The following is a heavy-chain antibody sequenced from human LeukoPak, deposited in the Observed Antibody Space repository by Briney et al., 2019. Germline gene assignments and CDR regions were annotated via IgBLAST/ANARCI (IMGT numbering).Heavy chain of an antibody. CDR2: MNPNSGNT. J-gene: IGHJ4*02. CDR3: ARGVDSSGYYAIDY. CDR1: GYTFTSYD. V-gene: IGHV1-8*03. Sequence: GASVKVSCKASGYTFTSYDINWVRQATGQGLEWMGWMNPNSGNTGYAQKFQGRVTITRNTSISTAYMELSSLRSEDTAVYYCARGVDSSGYYAIDYWGQGTLVTVSS. D-gene: IGHD3-22*01.